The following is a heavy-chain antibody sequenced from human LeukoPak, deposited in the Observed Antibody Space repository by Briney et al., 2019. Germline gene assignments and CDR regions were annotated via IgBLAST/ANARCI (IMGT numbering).Heavy chain of an antibody. CDR1: GFTFDDYA. CDR2: ISWNSGSI. CDR3: ASTRKQWLVGGGTS. D-gene: IGHD6-19*01. V-gene: IGHV3-9*01. Sequence: GRSLRLSCAASGFTFDDYAMHWVRQAPGKGLVWVSGISWNSGSIGYADSVKGRFTISRDNAKNSLYLQMNSLRAEDTAVYYCASTRKQWLVGGGTSWGQGTLVTVSS. J-gene: IGHJ1*01.